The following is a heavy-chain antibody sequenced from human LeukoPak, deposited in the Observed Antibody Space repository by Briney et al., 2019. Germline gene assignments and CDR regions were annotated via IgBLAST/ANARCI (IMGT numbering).Heavy chain of an antibody. CDR3: ARQMLPVNPNYYYYYYMDV. CDR2: ICTSGST. CDR1: GGSISSYY. D-gene: IGHD2-2*01. V-gene: IGHV4-4*09. J-gene: IGHJ6*03. Sequence: SETLSLTCTVSGGSISSYYWSWIRQPPGKGLEWIGYICTSGSTNYNPSLKSRVTISVDTSKNQFSLKLSSVTAADTAVYYCARQMLPVNPNYYYYYYMDVWGKGTTVTVSS.